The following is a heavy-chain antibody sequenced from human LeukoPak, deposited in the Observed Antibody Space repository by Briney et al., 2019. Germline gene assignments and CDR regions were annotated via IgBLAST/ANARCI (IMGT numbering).Heavy chain of an antibody. CDR3: ATDCSGSSCYPAGFDY. CDR1: GVSISSYY. CDR2: IYHSGST. J-gene: IGHJ4*02. D-gene: IGHD2-15*01. V-gene: IGHV4-59*12. Sequence: PSETLSLTCTVSGVSISSYYWSWIRQPPGKGPEWIGYIYHSGSTNYNPSLKSRVTMSVDTSKNQFSLKLSSVTAADTAVYYCATDCSGSSCYPAGFDYWGQGTLVTVSS.